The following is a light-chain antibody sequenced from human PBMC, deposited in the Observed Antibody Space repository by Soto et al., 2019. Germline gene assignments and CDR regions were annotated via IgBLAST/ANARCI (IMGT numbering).Light chain of an antibody. CDR2: AAS. CDR3: QQLNSYPFT. CDR1: QGISSY. Sequence: DIQLPQSPSFLSASVGDRVTITCRASQGISSYLAWYQQRPGKAPKLLIYAASTLQSGVPSRFSGRGSGTDFPLTISSLQPEDFATYCCQQLNSYPFTFGPGTKVDIK. J-gene: IGKJ3*01. V-gene: IGKV1-9*01.